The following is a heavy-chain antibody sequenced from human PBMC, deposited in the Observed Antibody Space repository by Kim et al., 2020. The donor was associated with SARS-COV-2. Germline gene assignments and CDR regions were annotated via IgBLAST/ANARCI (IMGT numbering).Heavy chain of an antibody. J-gene: IGHJ6*02. V-gene: IGHV3-21*01. Sequence: GGSLRLSCAASGFTFSSYSMNWVRQAPGKGLEWVSSISSRSSYIYYADSVKGRFTISRDNAKNSLYLQMNSLRAEDTAVYYCARDQQWLEYYYYYGMDVWGQGTTVTVSS. CDR2: ISSRSSYI. CDR1: GFTFSSYS. CDR3: ARDQQWLEYYYYYGMDV. D-gene: IGHD6-19*01.